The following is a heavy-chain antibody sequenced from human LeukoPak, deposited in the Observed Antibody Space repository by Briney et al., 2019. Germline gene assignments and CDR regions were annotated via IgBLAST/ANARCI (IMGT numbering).Heavy chain of an antibody. Sequence: PSETLSLTCTVSGGSVSRGSYYWSWIRQPPGKGLEWIGYIYYSGSTNYNPSLKSRVTISVDTSKNQFSLKLSSVTAADTAVYYCARGRSFDIWGQGTMVTVSS. CDR1: GGSVSRGSYY. CDR2: IYYSGST. CDR3: ARGRSFDI. V-gene: IGHV4-61*01. J-gene: IGHJ3*02.